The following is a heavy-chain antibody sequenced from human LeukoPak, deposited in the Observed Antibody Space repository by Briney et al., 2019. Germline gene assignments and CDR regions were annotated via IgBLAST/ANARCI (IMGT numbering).Heavy chain of an antibody. Sequence: GGSLRLSCAASGFSLSSYGMHWGRQAPGKGVGWVALIRYDGSNKYYADSVKGRFTISRDNSKNTLYLQMNSLRAEDTAVYYCAKDAYYYYYMDVWGKGTTVTVSS. J-gene: IGHJ6*03. CDR2: IRYDGSNK. V-gene: IGHV3-30*02. CDR1: GFSLSSYG. CDR3: AKDAYYYYYMDV.